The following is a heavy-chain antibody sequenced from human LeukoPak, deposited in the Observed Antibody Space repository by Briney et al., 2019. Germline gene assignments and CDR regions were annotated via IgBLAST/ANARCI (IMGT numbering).Heavy chain of an antibody. V-gene: IGHV3-48*01. CDR1: GLTFISYS. J-gene: IGHJ5*02. D-gene: IGHD3-9*01. CDR2: ISCSSSNI. Sequence: PGGSLRLSCAASGLTFISYSMHWVRQARGKGLEWVSYISCSSSNIYYADSVKGRFTISRDKAKNSLYLQMNSLRAEDTAVYYCARALRYFDWLSTSPEYNWFDPWGQGTLVTVSS. CDR3: ARALRYFDWLSTSPEYNWFDP.